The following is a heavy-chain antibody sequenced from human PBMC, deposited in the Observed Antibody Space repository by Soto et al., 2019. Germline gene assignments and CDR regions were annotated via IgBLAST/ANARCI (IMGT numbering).Heavy chain of an antibody. CDR1: GFGFEGYA. J-gene: IGHJ6*02. CDR2: ISLNSGTI. CDR3: AKDTQLRFYGMDV. V-gene: IGHV3-9*01. Sequence: PGGSLRLSCAASGFGFEGYAMHWARQDPGKGLEWVSGISLNSGTIGYADSVKGRFTISRDNAKNSLYLQMNSLRHEDTAMYYCAKDTQLRFYGMDVWGQGTTVTVSS.